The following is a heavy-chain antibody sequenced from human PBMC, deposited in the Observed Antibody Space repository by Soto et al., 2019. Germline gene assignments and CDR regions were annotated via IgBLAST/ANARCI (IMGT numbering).Heavy chain of an antibody. D-gene: IGHD2-15*01. CDR1: GGTFSKYS. V-gene: IGHV1-69*06. CDR3: ASTFYCNGSSSYSRHYYGMDV. CDR2: ITPFVDTS. J-gene: IGHJ6*02. Sequence: QVRLVQSGAEVKKPGSSVKVSCKVSGGTFSKYSLSWVRQTPGQGLEWMGGITPFVDTSNYAKRFLGRVTITPAKSTNTPFLEVRALKSEDTALYFCASTFYCNGSSSYSRHYYGMDVWGQGTTVTVSS.